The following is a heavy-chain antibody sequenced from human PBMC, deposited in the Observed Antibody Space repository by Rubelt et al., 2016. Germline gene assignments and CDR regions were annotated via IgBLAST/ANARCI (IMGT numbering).Heavy chain of an antibody. V-gene: IGHV4-34*01. CDR3: ARGTIDYGSGGVYMDV. D-gene: IGHD3-10*01. J-gene: IGHJ6*04. CDR2: YSGST. Sequence: YSGSTNYNPSLKSRVTISVDTSKNQFSLKLSSVTAADTAVYYCARGTIDYGSGGVYMDVWGKGTTVTVSS.